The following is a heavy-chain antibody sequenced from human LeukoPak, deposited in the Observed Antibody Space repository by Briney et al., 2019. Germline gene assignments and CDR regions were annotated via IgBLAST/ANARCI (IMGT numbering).Heavy chain of an antibody. V-gene: IGHV1-8*01. Sequence: GASVKVSCKASGYTFTSYDINWVRQATGQGLEWMGWMNSNSGNTGYAQKLQGRVTMTRNTSINTAYMELSSLRSEDTAVYYCARGSLAAREARGGWFDPWGQGTLVTVSS. D-gene: IGHD6-6*01. J-gene: IGHJ5*02. CDR1: GYTFTSYD. CDR3: ARGSLAAREARGGWFDP. CDR2: MNSNSGNT.